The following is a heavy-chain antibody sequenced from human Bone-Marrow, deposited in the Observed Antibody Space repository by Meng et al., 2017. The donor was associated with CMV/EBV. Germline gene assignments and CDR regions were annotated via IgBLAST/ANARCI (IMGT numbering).Heavy chain of an antibody. J-gene: IGHJ4*02. V-gene: IGHV4-34*01. CDR1: GGSFSGYY. CDR2: INHSGST. D-gene: IGHD1-1*01. Sequence: QVQLQQWGAGLLKPSETLSLTLAFYGGSFSGYYWSWIRQPPGKGLEWIGEINHSGSTNYNPSLKSRVTISVDTSKNQFSLKLSSVTAADTAVYYCARSNWNFDYWGQGTLVTVSS. CDR3: ARSNWNFDY.